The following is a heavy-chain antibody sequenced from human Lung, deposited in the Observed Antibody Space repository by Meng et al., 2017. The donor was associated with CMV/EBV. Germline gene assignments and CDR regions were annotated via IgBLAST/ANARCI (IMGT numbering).Heavy chain of an antibody. CDR2: ISGSGGST. CDR3: AKGLSGSYFPFDY. J-gene: IGHJ4*02. V-gene: IGHV3-23*01. Sequence: ASGFTFGSYAIGWVRQTPGKGLEWVSAISGSGGSTYYADSVKGRFTISRDNSKNTLYLQMNSLRAEDTAVYYCAKGLSGSYFPFDYWGQGTLVTVSS. D-gene: IGHD1-26*01. CDR1: GFTFGSYA.